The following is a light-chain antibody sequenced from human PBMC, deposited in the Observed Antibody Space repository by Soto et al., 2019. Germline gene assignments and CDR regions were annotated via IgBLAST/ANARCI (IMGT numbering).Light chain of an antibody. V-gene: IGLV2-14*01. Sequence: QSALTQPASVSGSPGQSITISCTGTSSDVGGYNYVSWYQQHPGKAPKLMIYDVRNRPSGVSNRFSGSKSGNTAFLTISGLQAEDEADYYCSSYTSSSTYVFGTGTKVTVL. CDR3: SSYTSSSTYV. J-gene: IGLJ1*01. CDR2: DVR. CDR1: SSDVGGYNY.